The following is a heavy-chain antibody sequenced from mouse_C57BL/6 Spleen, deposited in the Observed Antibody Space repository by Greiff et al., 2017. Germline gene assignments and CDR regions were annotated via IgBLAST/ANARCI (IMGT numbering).Heavy chain of an antibody. D-gene: IGHD1-1*01. Sequence: QVQLKQSGPELVKPGASVKISCKASGYAFSSSWMNWVKQRPGQGLEWIGRIYPGDGDTNYNGKFKGKATLTADKSSSTAYMQLSSLTSEDSAVYFCAREYYYGSSSYYAMDYWGQGTSVTVSS. CDR3: AREYYYGSSSYYAMDY. CDR1: GYAFSSSW. J-gene: IGHJ4*01. CDR2: IYPGDGDT. V-gene: IGHV1-82*01.